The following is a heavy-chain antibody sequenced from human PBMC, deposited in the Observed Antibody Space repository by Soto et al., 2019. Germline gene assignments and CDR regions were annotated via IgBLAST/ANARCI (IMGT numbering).Heavy chain of an antibody. Sequence: ASVKVSCKASGYTFTSYDINWVRQATGQGLEWMGWMNPNSGNTGYAQKFQGRVTMTRNTSISTAYMELSSLRSEDTAVYYCARAPASYYDFCSGYGPNWFDPWGQGTLVTVSP. V-gene: IGHV1-8*01. CDR2: MNPNSGNT. J-gene: IGHJ5*02. CDR1: GYTFTSYD. D-gene: IGHD3-3*01. CDR3: ARAPASYYDFCSGYGPNWFDP.